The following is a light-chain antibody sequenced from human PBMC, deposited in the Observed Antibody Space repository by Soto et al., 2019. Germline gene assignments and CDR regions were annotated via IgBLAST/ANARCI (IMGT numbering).Light chain of an antibody. J-gene: IGKJ1*01. V-gene: IGKV3-20*01. Sequence: EIVLTQSPGTLSLSPGEKATLSCRASQSVGDTFLSWYQQKPGLAPRLLIYGVSNRATGIPDRFSGSGSGTDFILTISRLEPEYFALYYCGQFVSSPPRTFGQGTKVEI. CDR1: QSVGDTF. CDR2: GVS. CDR3: GQFVSSPPRT.